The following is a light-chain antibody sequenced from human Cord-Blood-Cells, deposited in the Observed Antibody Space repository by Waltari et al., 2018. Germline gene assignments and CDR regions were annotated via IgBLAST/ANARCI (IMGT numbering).Light chain of an antibody. Sequence: NFMLTQPHSVSESPGKTVTISCTRSSGSIASNDVQWYQQRPGSSPPTVIYEDNQRPSGVPDRFSGSIDSPSNSASLTISGLKTEDEADYYCQSYDSSNQVFGGGTKLTVL. CDR1: SGSIASND. J-gene: IGLJ2*01. V-gene: IGLV6-57*01. CDR3: QSYDSSNQV. CDR2: EDN.